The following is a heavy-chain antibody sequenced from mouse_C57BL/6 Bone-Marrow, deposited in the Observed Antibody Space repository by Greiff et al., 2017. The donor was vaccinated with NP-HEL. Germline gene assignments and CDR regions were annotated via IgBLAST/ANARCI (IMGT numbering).Heavy chain of an antibody. Sequence: VQLKESGPELVKPGASVKISCKASGYAFSSSWMNWVKQRPGKGLEWIGRIYPGDGDTNYNGKFKGKATLTADKSSSTAYMQLSSLTSEDSAVYFCARSLIYYYGSSPFAYWGQGTLVTVSA. D-gene: IGHD1-1*01. CDR3: ARSLIYYYGSSPFAY. V-gene: IGHV1-82*01. J-gene: IGHJ3*01. CDR2: IYPGDGDT. CDR1: GYAFSSSW.